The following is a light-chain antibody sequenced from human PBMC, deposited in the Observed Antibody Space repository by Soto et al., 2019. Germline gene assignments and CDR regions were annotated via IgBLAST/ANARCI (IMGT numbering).Light chain of an antibody. CDR2: EAS. J-gene: IGKJ1*01. Sequence: DIQMTQSPSTLSASVGDRVTITCRASQSINNWLAWYQQKPGKAPKLLLYEASGFESGVPSRFSGSGSGTEFTLTVSSPQPNDFATYYCQHYNSYSPAFGQGTKVDIK. CDR3: QHYNSYSPA. CDR1: QSINNW. V-gene: IGKV1-5*03.